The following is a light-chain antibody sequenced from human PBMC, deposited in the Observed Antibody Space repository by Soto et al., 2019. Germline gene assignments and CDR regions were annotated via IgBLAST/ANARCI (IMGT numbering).Light chain of an antibody. J-gene: IGKJ4*01. CDR3: HQYNNGPQT. CDR1: QSVSDD. V-gene: IGKV3-15*01. CDR2: GAS. Sequence: IVLTQSPAALSVSPGERVSLSCRASQSVSDDLAWYQQKPGKAPRLVIHGASTRATDFPARFSGSGSGTECTLTISSLQCEDFEVYFCHQYNNGPQTVGGGTKLEIK.